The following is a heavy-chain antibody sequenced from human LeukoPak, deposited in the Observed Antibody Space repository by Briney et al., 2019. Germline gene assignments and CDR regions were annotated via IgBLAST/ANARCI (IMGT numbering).Heavy chain of an antibody. Sequence: GSLRLSCAASGFTFSDYAMNWVRQAPGKGLEWVSSISSSSNYVYNAASVQGRFTISRDNTKTSLYLQMNILTAEDTAVYYCTRDFDWFRNQFDYWGQGTLVTVSS. CDR1: GFTFSDYA. V-gene: IGHV3-21*01. D-gene: IGHD3-9*01. CDR2: ISSSSNYV. CDR3: TRDFDWFRNQFDY. J-gene: IGHJ4*02.